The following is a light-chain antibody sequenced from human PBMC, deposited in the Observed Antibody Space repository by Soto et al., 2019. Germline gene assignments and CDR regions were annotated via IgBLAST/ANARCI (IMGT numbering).Light chain of an antibody. J-gene: IGKJ5*01. V-gene: IGKV3D-7*01. CDR3: QQYDNPPST. CDR2: AVS. Sequence: SQSVISAYSAWYQQKPGQAPRLLIYAVSTRASGIASRFSGSGSGTDFTLTISRLEPEDFAVYYCQQYDNPPSTFGQGTRLEIK. CDR1: QSVISAY.